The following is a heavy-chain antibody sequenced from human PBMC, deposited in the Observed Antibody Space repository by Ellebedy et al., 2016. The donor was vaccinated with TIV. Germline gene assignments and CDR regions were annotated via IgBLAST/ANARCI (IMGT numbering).Heavy chain of an antibody. V-gene: IGHV3-53*01. Sequence: GESLKISCAASGFTVSSNYMSWVRQAPGRGLEWVSTIYSGGSTYYADSVKGRFTISRDNSKNTLYLQMNSLRAEDTAVYYCARGDSPDSYYGMDVWGQGTTVTVSS. CDR2: IYSGGST. D-gene: IGHD3/OR15-3a*01. CDR3: ARGDSPDSYYGMDV. CDR1: GFTVSSNY. J-gene: IGHJ6*02.